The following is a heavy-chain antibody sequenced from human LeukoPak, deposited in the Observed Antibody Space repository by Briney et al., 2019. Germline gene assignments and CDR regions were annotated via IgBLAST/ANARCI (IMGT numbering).Heavy chain of an antibody. CDR3: ARRKPSSYGFDS. CDR2: ISGNGGSI. V-gene: IGHV3-64*01. J-gene: IGHJ4*02. CDR1: GFTFSSYS. Sequence: VKPGGSLRLSCAASGFTFSSYSLYWVRQAPGKGLECVSGISGNGGSIYYANSVKGRFTISRDNSNNTLYLQMGSLRPEDMALYYCARRKPSSYGFDSWGQGTLVTVSS. D-gene: IGHD3-10*01.